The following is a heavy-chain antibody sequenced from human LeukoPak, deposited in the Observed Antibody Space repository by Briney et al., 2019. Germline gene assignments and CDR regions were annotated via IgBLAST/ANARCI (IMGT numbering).Heavy chain of an antibody. J-gene: IGHJ4*02. V-gene: IGHV1-46*01. CDR3: ARDRSPAPGRSYGRGHFDY. Sequence: GASVKVSCKASGYTFTSNYMHWVRQAPGQGLEWMGIINPSGGSTSYAQKFQGRVTMTRDTSINTAYMELSRLRSDDTAVYYCARDRSPAPGRSYGRGHFDYWGQGTLVTVSS. D-gene: IGHD5-18*01. CDR1: GYTFTSNY. CDR2: INPSGGST.